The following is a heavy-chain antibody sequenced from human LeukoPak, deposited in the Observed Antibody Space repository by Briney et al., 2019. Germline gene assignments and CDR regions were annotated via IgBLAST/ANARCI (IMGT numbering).Heavy chain of an antibody. CDR2: IYPGDSDT. J-gene: IGHJ3*02. D-gene: IGHD1-7*01. Sequence: GESLKISCKGSGYSFTSYWIGWVRQMPGKGLEWMGIIYPGDSDTRYSPSFQGQVTISADKSITTAYLQWNSLKASDTAMYYCARGLSENFGAFDIWGRGTMVTVSS. CDR3: ARGLSENFGAFDI. V-gene: IGHV5-51*01. CDR1: GYSFTSYW.